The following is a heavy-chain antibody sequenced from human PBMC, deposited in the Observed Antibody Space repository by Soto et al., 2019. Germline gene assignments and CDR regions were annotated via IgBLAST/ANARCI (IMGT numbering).Heavy chain of an antibody. V-gene: IGHV1-18*01. CDR3: ARDGRIAAAAYYYDGMGV. Sequence: QVQLVQSGAEVKKPGASVKVSCKASGYTFTSYGISWVRQAPGQGLECMGGISAYNGNTNYAQKLQGRVTMTTDTATSTDYMELRSLRSDDTAVYYCARDGRIAAAAYYYDGMGVWGQGTTVTVSS. CDR2: ISAYNGNT. J-gene: IGHJ6*02. D-gene: IGHD6-13*01. CDR1: GYTFTSYG.